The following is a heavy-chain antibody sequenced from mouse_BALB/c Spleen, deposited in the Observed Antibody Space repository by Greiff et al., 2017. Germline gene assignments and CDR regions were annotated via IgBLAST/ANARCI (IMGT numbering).Heavy chain of an antibody. CDR2: IWSGGST. J-gene: IGHJ4*01. Sequence: VQLQESGPGLVQPSQSLSITCTASGFSLTSYGVHWVRQSPGKGLEWLGVIWSGGSTDYNAAFISRLSISKDNSKSQVFFKMNSLQADDTAIYYCARKLHSREGYAMDYWGQGTSVTVSS. CDR1: GFSLTSYG. D-gene: IGHD1-1*01. V-gene: IGHV2-4-1*01. CDR3: ARKLHSREGYAMDY.